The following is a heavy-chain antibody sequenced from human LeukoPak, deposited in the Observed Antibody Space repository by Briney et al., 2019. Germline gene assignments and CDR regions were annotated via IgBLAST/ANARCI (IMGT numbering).Heavy chain of an antibody. V-gene: IGHV4-34*01. D-gene: IGHD2-15*01. CDR1: GGSFSGYY. CDR2: INHSGST. J-gene: IGHJ4*02. CDR3: ARGPSRGGYPMAYDY. Sequence: PSETLSLTCAVYGGSFSGYYWSWIRQPPGKGQEWIGEINHSGSTNYNPSLKSRVTISVDTSKNQFPLKLSSVTAADTAVYYCARGPSRGGYPMAYDYWGQGTLVTVSS.